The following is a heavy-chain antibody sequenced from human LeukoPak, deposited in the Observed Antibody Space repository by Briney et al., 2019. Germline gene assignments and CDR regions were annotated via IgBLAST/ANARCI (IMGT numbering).Heavy chain of an antibody. CDR3: AKADCSSTTCQSYFEY. D-gene: IGHD2-2*01. CDR1: GFTFSSYE. V-gene: IGHV3-23*01. Sequence: PGGSLRLSCAASGFTFSSYEMNWVRQAPGKGLEWVSVISGNGGSTYYADSVKGRFTVSRDNSKNTLYLQMNSLRAEDTAVYYCAKADCSSTTCQSYFEYWGQGTLVTVSS. CDR2: ISGNGGST. J-gene: IGHJ4*02.